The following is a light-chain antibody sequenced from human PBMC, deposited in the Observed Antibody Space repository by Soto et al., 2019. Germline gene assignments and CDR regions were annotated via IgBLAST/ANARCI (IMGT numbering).Light chain of an antibody. CDR2: GAS. V-gene: IGKV3-20*01. CDR3: QQYGSSPTT. Sequence: EIVVTQSPASLSVFPCEIATLSWRASQSVSSNLAWWQQKPGQAPRLLIYGASRRATGIPDRFSGSGSGTDFTLTISRLEPEDFAVYFCQQYGSSPTTFGQGTKVDIK. J-gene: IGKJ1*01. CDR1: QSVSSN.